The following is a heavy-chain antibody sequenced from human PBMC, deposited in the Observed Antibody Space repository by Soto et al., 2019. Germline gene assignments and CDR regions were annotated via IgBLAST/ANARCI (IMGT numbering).Heavy chain of an antibody. CDR1: GGTFSSYT. V-gene: IGHV1-69*02. CDR2: IIPILGIA. D-gene: IGHD6-13*01. CDR3: AGQEGLAAAAPFGY. J-gene: IGHJ4*02. Sequence: QVQLVQSGAEVKKPGSSVKVSCKASGGTFSSYTISWVRQAPGQGLEWMGRIIPILGIANYAQKFQGRVTITADKSTSTAYMELSSMRSEDTAVYYCAGQEGLAAAAPFGYWGQGTLVTVSS.